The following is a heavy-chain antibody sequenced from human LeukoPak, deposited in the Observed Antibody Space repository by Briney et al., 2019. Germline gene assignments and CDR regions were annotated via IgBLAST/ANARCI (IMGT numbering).Heavy chain of an antibody. D-gene: IGHD5-12*01. J-gene: IGHJ3*02. Sequence: PGGSLRLSCAASGFTFTNYWMHWVRQVPGKGLVWVSRINNDGSSTSYADSVKGRFTISRDNAKNMLYLQMNSLRAEDTALFYCARDPYSFDIWGQGTMVTVSS. CDR1: GFTFTNYW. CDR2: INNDGSST. V-gene: IGHV3-74*01. CDR3: ARDPYSFDI.